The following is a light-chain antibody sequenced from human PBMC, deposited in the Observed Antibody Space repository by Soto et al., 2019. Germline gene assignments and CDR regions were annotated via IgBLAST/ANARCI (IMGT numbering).Light chain of an antibody. Sequence: EIVMTQSPATLSFPPGERATLSCRASQSVSSNLAWYQQKPGQAPRLLVYGASTRATGIPARFSGSGSGTEFTLTISSLQSEDFAVYYCQQYNNWPPWTFGQGTKVEIK. CDR1: QSVSSN. V-gene: IGKV3-15*01. CDR3: QQYNNWPPWT. J-gene: IGKJ1*01. CDR2: GAS.